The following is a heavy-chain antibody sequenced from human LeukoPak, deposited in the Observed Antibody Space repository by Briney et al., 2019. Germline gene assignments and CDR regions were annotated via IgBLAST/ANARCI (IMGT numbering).Heavy chain of an antibody. CDR1: GFAFSYYA. CDR3: AKRREGNGRDSQIDY. D-gene: IGHD1-26*01. Sequence: QTGGSLTLSCAASGFAFSYYAMNWVRQAPGKWLEWVSSVSGSGADIYYTDSVKGRFTISRDTSKNTLYLHMNNLRAEDTALYYCAKRREGNGRDSQIDYWGQGTLVTVSS. J-gene: IGHJ4*02. CDR2: VSGSGADI. V-gene: IGHV3-23*01.